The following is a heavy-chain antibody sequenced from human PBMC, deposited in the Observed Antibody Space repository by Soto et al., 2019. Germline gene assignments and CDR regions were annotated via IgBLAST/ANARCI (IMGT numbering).Heavy chain of an antibody. CDR2: IFSDNER. V-gene: IGHV2-26*01. CDR1: GFSLTTGKMG. CDR3: ARMKVDSYQFYYAMDV. J-gene: IGHJ6*02. D-gene: IGHD3-9*01. Sequence: ESGSYAGEPTEPLTLTCTVSGFSLTTGKMGVSWIRQPPGKALEWLAHIFSDNERSYSTSLQGRLTISKDTSGSQVVLSMTNVDPVDTATYYCARMKVDSYQFYYAMDVWGQGTTVTVSS.